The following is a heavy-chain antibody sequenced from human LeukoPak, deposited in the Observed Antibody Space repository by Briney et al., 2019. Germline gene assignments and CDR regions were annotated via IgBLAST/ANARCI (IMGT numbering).Heavy chain of an antibody. Sequence: PGGSLRLSCAASGFTFSSYWVHWVPQAPGKGLVWVTRINSVGYSISYADSVKGRFTISGDNAKNTLYLQRNSLRAEDTAVYYCARDGNLNVDTAMAAWWGQGTLVTVSS. CDR2: INSVGYSI. V-gene: IGHV3-74*01. CDR3: ARDGNLNVDTAMAAW. CDR1: GFTFSSYW. J-gene: IGHJ4*02. D-gene: IGHD5-18*01.